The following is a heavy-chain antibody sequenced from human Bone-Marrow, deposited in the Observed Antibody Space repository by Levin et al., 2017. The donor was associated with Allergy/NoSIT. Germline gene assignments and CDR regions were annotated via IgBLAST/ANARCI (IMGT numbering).Heavy chain of an antibody. J-gene: IGHJ3*02. CDR2: IYYSGST. V-gene: IGHV4-59*08. CDR1: GGSISSYY. Sequence: SSETLSLTCTVSGGSISSYYWSWIRQPPGKGLEWIGYIYYSGSTNYNPSLKSRVTISVDTSKNQFSLKLSSVTAADTAVYYCARRDVDTAMVTLTAGAFDSWGQGTMVTVSS. D-gene: IGHD5-18*01. CDR3: ARRDVDTAMVTLTAGAFDS.